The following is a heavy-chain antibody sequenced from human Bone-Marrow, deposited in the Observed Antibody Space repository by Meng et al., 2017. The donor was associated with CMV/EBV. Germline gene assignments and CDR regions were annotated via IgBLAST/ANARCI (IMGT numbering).Heavy chain of an antibody. CDR2: IKQDGSVK. V-gene: IGHV3-7*01. Sequence: GGSLRLSCAASGFTFSSYWMSWVRQAPGKGLEWVANIKQDGSVKYYVDSVKGRFTISRDNAKNSLYLQMNSLRAEDTAVYYCARDRSRYCSSTSCRYGMDVWGQGTTVTVSS. CDR1: GFTFSSYW. J-gene: IGHJ6*02. CDR3: ARDRSRYCSSTSCRYGMDV. D-gene: IGHD2-2*01.